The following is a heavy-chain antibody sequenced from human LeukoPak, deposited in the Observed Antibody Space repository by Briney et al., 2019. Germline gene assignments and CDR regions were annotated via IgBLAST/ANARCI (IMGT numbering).Heavy chain of an antibody. D-gene: IGHD1-26*01. V-gene: IGHV4-34*01. CDR3: ARGQGATVPQVGKNWFDP. J-gene: IGHJ5*02. CDR2: VNESGGT. CDR1: INSFSNYH. Sequence: SETLSLTCAVYINSFSNYHWNWIRQTPAKGMEWIGEVNESGGTNISPSLRSRVILSVDTSKNQFSLKLISVTVADTAIYYCARGQGATVPQVGKNWFDPWGQGTRVTVSS.